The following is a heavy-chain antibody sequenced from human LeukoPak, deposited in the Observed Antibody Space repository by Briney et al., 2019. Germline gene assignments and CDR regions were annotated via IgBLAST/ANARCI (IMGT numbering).Heavy chain of an antibody. CDR2: ISWNSGSI. CDR3: AKDTAMDLYWYFDL. Sequence: GRSPRLSCAASGFTFDDYAMHWVRQAPGKGLEWVSGISWNSGSIGYADSVKGRFTISRDNAKNSLYLQMNSLRAEDMALYYCAKDTAMDLYWYFDLWGRGTLVTVSS. CDR1: GFTFDDYA. D-gene: IGHD5-18*01. V-gene: IGHV3-9*03. J-gene: IGHJ2*01.